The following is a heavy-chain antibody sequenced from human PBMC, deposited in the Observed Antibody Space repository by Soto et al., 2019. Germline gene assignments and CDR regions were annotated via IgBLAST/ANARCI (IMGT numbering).Heavy chain of an antibody. Sequence: GSSVKVACKASGYTFTNYDINWLRQATGQGLEWMGWINPNRRNTGYAEKFQGRVTMTRNISISTDCRGLSRLRSEDTTVYYCARFDGSSYDAFDIWGQGTMDTVS. CDR2: INPNRRNT. CDR1: GYTFTNYD. D-gene: IGHD1-26*01. J-gene: IGHJ3*02. CDR3: ARFDGSSYDAFDI. V-gene: IGHV1-8*01.